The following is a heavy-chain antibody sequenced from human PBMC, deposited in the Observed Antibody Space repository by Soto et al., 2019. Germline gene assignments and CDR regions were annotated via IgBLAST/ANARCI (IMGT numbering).Heavy chain of an antibody. CDR1: GGSVSSGSYY. D-gene: IGHD2-2*02. V-gene: IGHV4-61*01. CDR2: IYYSGST. Sequence: ETLSLTCTVSGGSVSSGSYYWSWIQQPPGKGLEWIGYIYYSGSTNYNPSLKSRVTISVDTSKNQFSLKLSSVTAADTAVYYCAREVKYQLLHQQINWFYPCGQGTMVILS. J-gene: IGHJ5*02. CDR3: AREVKYQLLHQQINWFYP.